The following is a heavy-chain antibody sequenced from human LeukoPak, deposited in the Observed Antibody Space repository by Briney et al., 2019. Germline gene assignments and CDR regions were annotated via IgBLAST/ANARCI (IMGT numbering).Heavy chain of an antibody. J-gene: IGHJ4*02. Sequence: GGSLRLSCAASGFTFSSYSMNWVRQAPGKGLEWVSSISSSSSYIYYADSVKGRFTISRDNAKNSLYLQMNSLRAEDTAVYYCARGRSSGSYYKGRPWYYFDYWGQGALVTVSS. CDR3: ARGRSSGSYYKGRPWYYFDY. V-gene: IGHV3-21*04. CDR1: GFTFSSYS. CDR2: ISSSSSYI. D-gene: IGHD3-10*01.